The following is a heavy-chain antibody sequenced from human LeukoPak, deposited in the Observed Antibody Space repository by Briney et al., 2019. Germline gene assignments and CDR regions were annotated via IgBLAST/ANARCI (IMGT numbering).Heavy chain of an antibody. Sequence: GSLRLSCGASGFTLSSYAMSWVRPAPGKGLEWVSAISGSGGSTYYADSVKGRFTISRDNSKNTLYLQMNSLRAEDTAVYYCAKDRYSSSWLKKEEDWFDPWGQGTLVTVSS. CDR2: ISGSGGST. D-gene: IGHD6-13*01. CDR3: AKDRYSSSWLKKEEDWFDP. CDR1: GFTLSSYA. J-gene: IGHJ5*02. V-gene: IGHV3-23*01.